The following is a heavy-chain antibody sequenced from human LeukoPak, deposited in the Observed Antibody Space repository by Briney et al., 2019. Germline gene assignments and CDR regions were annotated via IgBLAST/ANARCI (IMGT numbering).Heavy chain of an antibody. CDR3: TTRQWIQLWLAMDS. J-gene: IGHJ4*02. CDR1: GFTFNNYG. CDR2: IKSKTDGGTT. Sequence: PGGSLRLSCAASGFTFNNYGMHWARQAPGKGLEWVGQIKSKTDGGTTDYAAPVKGRFTVSRDDSKSTLYLQMNSLKTEDTAVYYCTTRQWIQLWLAMDSWGQGTLVTVSS. D-gene: IGHD5-18*01. V-gene: IGHV3-15*01.